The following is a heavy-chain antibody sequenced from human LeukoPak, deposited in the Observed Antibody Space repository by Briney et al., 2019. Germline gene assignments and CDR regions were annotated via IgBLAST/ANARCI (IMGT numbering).Heavy chain of an antibody. CDR2: INPNSGGT. D-gene: IGHD4-23*01. Sequence: GASVKVSCKASGYTFTGYYMHWVRQAPGQGLEWMGWINPNSGGTNYAQKFQGWVTMTRDTSISTAYMELSRLRPDDTAGYYCESEVHYGGHYFDYWGQGTLVTVSS. CDR3: ESEVHYGGHYFDY. CDR1: GYTFTGYY. J-gene: IGHJ4*02. V-gene: IGHV1-2*04.